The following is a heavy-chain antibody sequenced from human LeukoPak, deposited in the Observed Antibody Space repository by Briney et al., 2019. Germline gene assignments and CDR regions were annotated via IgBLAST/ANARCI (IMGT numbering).Heavy chain of an antibody. D-gene: IGHD2-15*01. J-gene: IGHJ5*02. CDR1: GGSISSYY. CDR2: INHSGST. V-gene: IGHV4-34*01. Sequence: SETLSLTCTVSGGSISSYYWSWIRQPPGKGLEWIGEINHSGSTNYNPSLKSRVTISVDTSKNQFSLKLSSVTAADTAVYYCARGGGSRQSRWFDPWGQGTLVTVSS. CDR3: ARGGGSRQSRWFDP.